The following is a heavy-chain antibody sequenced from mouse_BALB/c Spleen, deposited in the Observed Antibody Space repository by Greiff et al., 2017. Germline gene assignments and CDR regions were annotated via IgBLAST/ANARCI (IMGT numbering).Heavy chain of an antibody. J-gene: IGHJ3*01. CDR1: GYSFTSYW. CDR3: TAEGSPWFAY. CDR2: IDPSDSET. V-gene: IGHV1S127*01. Sequence: QVQLKQSGPQLVRPGASVKISCKASGYSFTSYWMHWVKQRPGQGLEWIGMIDPSDSETRLNQKFKDKATLTVDKSSSTAYMQLSSPTSEDSAVYYCTAEGSPWFAYWGQGTLVTVSA. D-gene: IGHD1-1*01.